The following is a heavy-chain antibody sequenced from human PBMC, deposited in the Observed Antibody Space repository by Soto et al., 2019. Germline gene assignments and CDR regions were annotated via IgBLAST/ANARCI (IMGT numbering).Heavy chain of an antibody. V-gene: IGHV3-66*01. CDR2: IYSGGGT. CDR3: AGSPTRTNSAAYFDP. J-gene: IGHJ5*02. CDR1: GFTVSNSY. D-gene: IGHD4-17*01. Sequence: EVQLVESGGGLVQPGGSLRLSCAASGFTVSNSYMSWVRQAPGKGLEYVSVIYSGGGTYYADSVKGRFTISRDNSKNTFNLQITGLGAEDPAVYYWAGSPTRTNSAAYFDPWGQGTLVTV.